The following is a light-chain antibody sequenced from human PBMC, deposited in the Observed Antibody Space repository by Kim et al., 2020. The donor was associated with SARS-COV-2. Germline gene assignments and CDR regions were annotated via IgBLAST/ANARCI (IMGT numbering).Light chain of an antibody. Sequence: GKTVTLSCTRSRGSIARNYVQRYLQRKGSAPTTIIYEDNRRPSGVPDRFSGAVDSSSNSASLTIAGLRTEEEADYYCLSYENSNWVFGGGTKLTVL. CDR3: LSYENSNWV. J-gene: IGLJ3*02. V-gene: IGLV6-57*03. CDR1: RGSIARNY. CDR2: EDN.